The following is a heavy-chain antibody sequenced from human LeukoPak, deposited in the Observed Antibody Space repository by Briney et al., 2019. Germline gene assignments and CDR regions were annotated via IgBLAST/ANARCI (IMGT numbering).Heavy chain of an antibody. CDR1: GITFSTYA. D-gene: IGHD4-23*01. V-gene: IGHV3-23*01. Sequence: PGGSLRLSCAASGITFSTYAMTWVRQAPGKGLEWVSGISGSSGRTYYADSVKGRFTISRDNSKNTLYLQMNSLRAEDTAVYYCAKGSFDSVTRPYYFDYWGQGTLVTVSS. J-gene: IGHJ4*02. CDR2: ISGSSGRT. CDR3: AKGSFDSVTRPYYFDY.